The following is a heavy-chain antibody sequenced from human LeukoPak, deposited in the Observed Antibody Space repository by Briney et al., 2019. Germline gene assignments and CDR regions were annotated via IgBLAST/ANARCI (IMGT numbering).Heavy chain of an antibody. CDR2: INCNSGAT. CDR3: ARTLHSYYDSSGYFDY. Sequence: ASVKVSCKPSGYTFTDYDMHWVRKGPAQGLEWMGRINCNSGATKYGEKCQGRVTMTRDTSISTVYMELSRLRSVDTAVYFCARTLHSYYDSSGYFDYWGQGTLVTVSS. D-gene: IGHD3-22*01. CDR1: GYTFTDYD. J-gene: IGHJ4*02. V-gene: IGHV1-2*02.